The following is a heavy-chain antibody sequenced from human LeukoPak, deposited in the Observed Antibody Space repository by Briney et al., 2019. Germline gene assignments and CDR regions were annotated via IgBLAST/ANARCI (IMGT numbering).Heavy chain of an antibody. CDR2: IYHSGST. Sequence: SETLSLTCAVSGGSISSGGYPWSWIRQPPGKGLEWIGYIYHSGSTYYNPSLKSRVTISVDRSKNQFSLKLSSVTAADTAVYYCARARITMVRGVMVDYWGQGTLVTVSS. J-gene: IGHJ4*02. D-gene: IGHD3-10*01. CDR3: ARARITMVRGVMVDY. V-gene: IGHV4-30-2*01. CDR1: GGSISSGGYP.